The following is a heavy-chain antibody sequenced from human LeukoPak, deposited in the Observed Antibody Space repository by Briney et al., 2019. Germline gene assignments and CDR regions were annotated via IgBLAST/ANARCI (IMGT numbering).Heavy chain of an antibody. CDR1: GYTFTSYD. V-gene: IGHV1-8*01. D-gene: IGHD3-22*01. Sequence: ASVKVSCKASGYTFTSYDINWVRQATGQGLEWMGWMNPNSGNTGYAQKFQGRVTMTRNTSISTAYMELSSLRSEDTAVYYCASVSSYYYDSSGYPSRFVPWGQGTLVTVSS. J-gene: IGHJ5*02. CDR3: ASVSSYYYDSSGYPSRFVP. CDR2: MNPNSGNT.